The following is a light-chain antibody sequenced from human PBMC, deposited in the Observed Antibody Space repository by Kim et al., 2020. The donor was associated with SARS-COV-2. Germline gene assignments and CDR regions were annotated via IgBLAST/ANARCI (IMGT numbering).Light chain of an antibody. CDR2: AAS. V-gene: IGKV3-20*01. CDR1: QSVYSNY. CDR3: QQYGSSWT. J-gene: IGKJ1*01. Sequence: EIVLTQSPGTLSLSPGDRATLSCRASQSVYSNYLAWYKQKPGQAPRLLIHAASSRAAGIPDRFSGSGSGTDFTLTIRRLQPEDFAVYYCQQYGSSWTFGQGTKVDIK.